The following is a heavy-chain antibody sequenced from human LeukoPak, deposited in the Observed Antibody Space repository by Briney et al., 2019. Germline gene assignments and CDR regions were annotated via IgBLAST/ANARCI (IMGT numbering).Heavy chain of an antibody. D-gene: IGHD3-22*01. V-gene: IGHV3-9*01. Sequence: GRSLRLSCAASGFTFDDYAMHWVRPAPGKGLEWVSGISWNSGSIGYADSVKGRFTISRDNAKNSLYLQMNSLRAEDTALYYCAKDDSSGYYWGQGTLVTVSS. CDR1: GFTFDDYA. CDR3: AKDDSSGYY. J-gene: IGHJ4*02. CDR2: ISWNSGSI.